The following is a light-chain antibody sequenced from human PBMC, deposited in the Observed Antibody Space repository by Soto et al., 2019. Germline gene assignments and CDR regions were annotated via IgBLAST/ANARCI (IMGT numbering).Light chain of an antibody. CDR3: SSYTTSSTRV. V-gene: IGLV2-14*01. CDR1: SSDVGFYNY. J-gene: IGLJ1*01. Sequence: QAVVTQPASVSGSPGQSIAISCTGSSSDVGFYNYVSWYQQHPGEVPKLIIFEVSNRPSGVSNRFSGPKSGNTASLTISGLQAEDEAAYYCSSYTTSSTRVFGTGTKLTVL. CDR2: EVS.